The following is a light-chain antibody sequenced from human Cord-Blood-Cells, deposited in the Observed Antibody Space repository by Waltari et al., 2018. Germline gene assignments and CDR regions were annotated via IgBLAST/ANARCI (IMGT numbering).Light chain of an antibody. V-gene: IGLV3-19*01. CDR1: SLRSYY. CDR2: GKN. Sequence: SSELTQDPAVSVALGQTVRITCQGDSLRSYYASWYQQKPGKAPVLVIYGKNNRPSGIPDRFSGSSSGTTASLTITGAQAEDEADYYCNSRDSSGNHYVFGTGTKVTVL. CDR3: NSRDSSGNHYV. J-gene: IGLJ1*01.